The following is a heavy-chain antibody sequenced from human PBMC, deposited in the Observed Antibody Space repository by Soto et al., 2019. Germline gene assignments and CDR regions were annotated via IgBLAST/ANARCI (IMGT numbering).Heavy chain of an antibody. D-gene: IGHD4-17*01. J-gene: IGHJ4*02. CDR1: GGSFSGYY. CDR3: ARGTGTVTTGYYFDY. V-gene: IGHV4-34*01. Sequence: QVQLQQWGAGLLKPSETLSLTCAVYGGSFSGYYWSWIRQPPGKGLEWIGEINHSGSTNYNPSLKSRVTISVDTSKNQFSLKLSSVTAADTAVYYCARGTGTVTTGYYFDYWGQGTLVTVSS. CDR2: INHSGST.